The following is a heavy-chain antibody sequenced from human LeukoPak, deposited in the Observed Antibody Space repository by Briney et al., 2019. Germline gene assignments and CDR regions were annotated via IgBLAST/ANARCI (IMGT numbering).Heavy chain of an antibody. Sequence: SETLSLTCTVSGGSISSYYWSWIRQPPGKGLEWIGYIYYSGSTNYNPSLKSRVTISVDTSKNQFSLKLSSVTAADTAVYYCARMNGYVLNFDIWGQGTMVTVSS. D-gene: IGHD5-12*01. V-gene: IGHV4-59*01. CDR3: ARMNGYVLNFDI. CDR2: IYYSGST. CDR1: GGSISSYY. J-gene: IGHJ3*02.